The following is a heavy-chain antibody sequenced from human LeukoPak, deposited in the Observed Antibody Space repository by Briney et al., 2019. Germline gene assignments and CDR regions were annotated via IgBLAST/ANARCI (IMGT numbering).Heavy chain of an antibody. D-gene: IGHD3-3*01. CDR3: ARGALFLEWLLPSYYHYYYMDV. CDR1: GDSVSSNSAA. Sequence: SQTLSLTCAISGDSVSSNSAAWNWIRQSPSRGLEWLGRTYYRSKWYNDYAVSVKSRITINPDTSKNQFSLQLNSVTPEDTAVYYCARGALFLEWLLPSYYHYYYMDVWGKGTTVTVSS. V-gene: IGHV6-1*01. J-gene: IGHJ6*03. CDR2: TYYRSKWYN.